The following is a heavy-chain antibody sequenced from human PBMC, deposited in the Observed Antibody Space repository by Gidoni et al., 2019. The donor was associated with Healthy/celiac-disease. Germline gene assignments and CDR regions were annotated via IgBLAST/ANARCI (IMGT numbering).Heavy chain of an antibody. CDR1: GYSFTSYW. CDR2: IDPSDSYT. J-gene: IGHJ6*02. Sequence: EVQLVQSGAEVKKPGESLRISCKGSGYSFTSYWISWVRQMPGKGLEWMGRIDPSDSYTNYSPSFQGHVTISADKSISTAYLQWSSLKASDTAMYYCARVRGSSGYDYYGMDVWGQGTTVTVSS. CDR3: ARVRGSSGYDYYGMDV. V-gene: IGHV5-10-1*03. D-gene: IGHD6-19*01.